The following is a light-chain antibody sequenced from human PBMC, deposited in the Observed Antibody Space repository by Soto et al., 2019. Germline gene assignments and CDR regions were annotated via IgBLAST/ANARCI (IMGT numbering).Light chain of an antibody. CDR2: WAS. CDR1: RNLLYSSNNKNY. J-gene: IGKJ1*01. V-gene: IGKV4-1*01. Sequence: DIVMTQSPDSLAVSLGERATINCKSSRNLLYSSNNKNYLAWYQQKPGQPPKLLIYWASTRESGVPGRFSGSGSGTDFTLTISSLQAEDVAVYYCQQYYSSPPWTFGQGTKVEIK. CDR3: QQYYSSPPWT.